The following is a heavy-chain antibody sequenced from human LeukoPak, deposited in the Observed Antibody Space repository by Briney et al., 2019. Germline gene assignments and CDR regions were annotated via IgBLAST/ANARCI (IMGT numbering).Heavy chain of an antibody. CDR2: TYYRSKWYN. CDR3: ARCPTSSGSSYYYYGMDV. Sequence: SQTLSLTCAISGDSVSSNSAAWNWIRQSPSRGLEWLGGTYYRSKWYNDYAVSVKSRITINPDTSKNQFSLQLNSVTPEDTAVYYCARCPTSSGSSYYYYGMDVWGQGTTVTVSS. J-gene: IGHJ6*02. CDR1: GDSVSSNSAA. D-gene: IGHD6-19*01. V-gene: IGHV6-1*01.